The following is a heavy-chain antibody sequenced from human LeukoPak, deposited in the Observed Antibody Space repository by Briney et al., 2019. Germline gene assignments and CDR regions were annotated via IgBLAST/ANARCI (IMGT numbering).Heavy chain of an antibody. J-gene: IGHJ1*01. CDR1: GGSISSYY. CDR2: TNPSGST. CDR3: ARDSGGGWFQH. D-gene: IGHD2-21*01. V-gene: IGHV4-4*07. Sequence: SETLSLTCTVSGGSISSYYWNWIRQPAGKGLEWIGRTNPSGSTNYNPSVKSRITVSVDTSKSQFSLKLSSVTAADTAVYYCARDSGGGWFQHWGQGTLVTVSS.